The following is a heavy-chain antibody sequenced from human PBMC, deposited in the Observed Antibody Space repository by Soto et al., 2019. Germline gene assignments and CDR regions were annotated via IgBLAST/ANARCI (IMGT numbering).Heavy chain of an antibody. V-gene: IGHV3-48*02. Sequence: GGSLRLSCAASGFTFSSYSMNWVRQAPGKGLEWVSYISSSSSTIYYADSVKGRFTISRDNAKNSLYLQMNSLRDEDTAVYYCARSPKQSYCTNGVCQYYYYYGMDVWGQGTTVTVSS. J-gene: IGHJ6*02. CDR1: GFTFSSYS. CDR2: ISSSSSTI. CDR3: ARSPKQSYCTNGVCQYYYYYGMDV. D-gene: IGHD2-8*01.